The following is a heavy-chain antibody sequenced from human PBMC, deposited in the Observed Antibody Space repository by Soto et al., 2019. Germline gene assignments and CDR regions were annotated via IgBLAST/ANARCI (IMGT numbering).Heavy chain of an antibody. CDR1: GFTFSRYW. D-gene: IGHD3-22*01. V-gene: IGHV3-7*04. J-gene: IGHJ3*02. Sequence: PGGSLRLSCAASGFTFSRYWMCWVRQAPGKGLEWVANIKQDGSEKWYVDSVKGRFTISRDNAKNSLYLQMKSLRAEDTAVYFCARGDYYDTSGPFSDAFDIWGQGTMVTVSS. CDR3: ARGDYYDTSGPFSDAFDI. CDR2: IKQDGSEK.